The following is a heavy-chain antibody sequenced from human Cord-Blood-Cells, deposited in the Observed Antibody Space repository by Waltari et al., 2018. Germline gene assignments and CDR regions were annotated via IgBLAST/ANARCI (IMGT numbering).Heavy chain of an antibody. CDR1: GYTFTSYA. Sequence: QVQLVLSGAEVKKPGASVTVSCKASGYTFTSYAMHWVRQAPGQRREWMGWINAGNGNTKDSQKFQGRVTITRDTAAGTAYMERSSLRSEDTAVYYCARTPEYSSSSVYWDYWGQGTLVTVSS. CDR2: INAGNGNT. D-gene: IGHD6-6*01. V-gene: IGHV1-3*01. CDR3: ARTPEYSSSSVYWDY. J-gene: IGHJ4*02.